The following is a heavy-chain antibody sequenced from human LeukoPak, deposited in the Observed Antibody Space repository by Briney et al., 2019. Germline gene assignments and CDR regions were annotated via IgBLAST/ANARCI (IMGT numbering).Heavy chain of an antibody. CDR1: GGSLSSYS. Sequence: SETLSLTCSVSGGSLSSYSWSWIRQPPGKGLEWIGRIYASGAIIYNPSLQSRISISVDTSNNHFSLHLTSVTAADTAVYYCARRMLEARQSSATNWFDTWGQGTLVTVSS. D-gene: IGHD3-16*01. V-gene: IGHV4-4*07. J-gene: IGHJ5*01. CDR2: IYASGAI. CDR3: ARRMLEARQSSATNWFDT.